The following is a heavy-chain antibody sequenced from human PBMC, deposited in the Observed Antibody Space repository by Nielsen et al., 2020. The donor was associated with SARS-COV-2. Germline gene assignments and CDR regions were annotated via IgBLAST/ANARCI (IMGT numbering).Heavy chain of an antibody. Sequence: ASVKVSCKASGYTFTSYYMHWVRQAPGQGLEWMGIINPSGGSTSYAQKFQGRVTMTEDTSTDTAYMELSNLRSEDTAVYYCATTFAIFGEVRMDVWGQGTAVTVSS. V-gene: IGHV1-46*01. J-gene: IGHJ6*02. D-gene: IGHD3-3*01. CDR2: INPSGGST. CDR3: ATTFAIFGEVRMDV. CDR1: GYTFTSYY.